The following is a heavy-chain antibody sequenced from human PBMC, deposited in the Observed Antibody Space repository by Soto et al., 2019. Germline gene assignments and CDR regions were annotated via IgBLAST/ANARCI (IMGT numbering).Heavy chain of an antibody. V-gene: IGHV3-33*01. J-gene: IGHJ4*02. CDR2: IWYDGSNK. D-gene: IGHD3-22*01. CDR3: ARGRNYYDSSDVDYFDY. Sequence: PGGSLRLSCAASGFTFSSYGMHWVRQAPGKGLEWVVVIWYDGSNKYYADSVKGRFTISRDNSKNTLYLQMNSLRAEDAAVYYCARGRNYYDSSDVDYFDYWGQGTLVTVSS. CDR1: GFTFSSYG.